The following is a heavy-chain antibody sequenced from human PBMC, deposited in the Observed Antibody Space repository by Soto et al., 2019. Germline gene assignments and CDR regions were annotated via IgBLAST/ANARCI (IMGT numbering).Heavy chain of an antibody. V-gene: IGHV3-30*18. CDR2: ISYDGSNK. D-gene: IGHD6-19*01. CDR1: GLTFSSYG. J-gene: IGHJ4*02. CDR3: AKDHEEGIAVAVNYYFDY. Sequence: PGGSLRLSCAASGLTFSSYGMHWVRQAPGKGLEWVAVISYDGSNKYYAGSVGGRXSIYRDNSKNTLYLQMNSLRAEDTAVYYCAKDHEEGIAVAVNYYFDYWGQGTLVTVSS.